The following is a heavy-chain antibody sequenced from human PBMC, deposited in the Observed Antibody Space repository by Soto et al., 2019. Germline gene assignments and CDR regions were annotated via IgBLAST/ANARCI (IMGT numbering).Heavy chain of an antibody. CDR2: TFYSGSP. D-gene: IGHD3-10*01. V-gene: IGHV4-59*01. CDR3: ARRRVGSYFDY. Sequence: QVQLQESGPGLVKPSETLSLTCTVSGDSTSSYYWGWIRQPPGKGLDWIGYTFYSGSPIYNPFLKSRVTISIDTSKNQFSLKMSSVSAADTAVYYCARRRVGSYFDYWGRGTLVTVSS. CDR1: GDSTSSYY. J-gene: IGHJ4*02.